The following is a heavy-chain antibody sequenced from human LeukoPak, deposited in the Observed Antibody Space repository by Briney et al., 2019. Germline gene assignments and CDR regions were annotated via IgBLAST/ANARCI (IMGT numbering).Heavy chain of an antibody. Sequence: PSGGSLRLSCAASGFTFSSYAMHWVRQAPGKGLEWVAVISYDGSNKYYADSVKGRFTISRDNSKNTLYLQMNSLRAGDTAVYYCAREGYSYGYVDYWGQGTLVTVSS. D-gene: IGHD5-18*01. V-gene: IGHV3-30-3*01. J-gene: IGHJ4*02. CDR2: ISYDGSNK. CDR1: GFTFSSYA. CDR3: AREGYSYGYVDY.